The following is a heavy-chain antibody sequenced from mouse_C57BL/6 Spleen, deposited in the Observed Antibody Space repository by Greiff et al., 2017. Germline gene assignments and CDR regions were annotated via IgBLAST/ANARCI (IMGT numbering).Heavy chain of an antibody. CDR3: ARDGSSSRYWDFDV. CDR2: IYPGDGDT. V-gene: IGHV1-80*01. Sequence: VQLQQSGAELVKPGASVKISCKASGYAFSSYWMNWVKQRPGKGLEWIGQIYPGDGDTNYNGKFKGKATLTADKSSSTAYMQLSSLTSEDSAVYFCARDGSSSRYWDFDVWGTGTTVTVSS. CDR1: GYAFSSYW. J-gene: IGHJ1*03. D-gene: IGHD1-1*01.